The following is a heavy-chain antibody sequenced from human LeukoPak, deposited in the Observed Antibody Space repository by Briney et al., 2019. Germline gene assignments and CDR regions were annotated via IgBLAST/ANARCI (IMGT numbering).Heavy chain of an antibody. CDR2: IYTSGST. V-gene: IGHV4-61*02. CDR3: ARDRGSYYDILTGYASFDAFDI. CDR1: GGSISSSSYY. D-gene: IGHD3-9*01. J-gene: IGHJ3*02. Sequence: SETLSLTCTVSGGSISSSSYYWSWIRQPAGKGLEWIGRIYTSGSTNYNPSLKSRVTISVDTSKNQFSLKLSSVTAADTAVYYCARDRGSYYDILTGYASFDAFDIWGQGTMVTVSS.